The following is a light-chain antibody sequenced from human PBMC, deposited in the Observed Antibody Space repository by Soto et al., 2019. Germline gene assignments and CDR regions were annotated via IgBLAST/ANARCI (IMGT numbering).Light chain of an antibody. CDR3: QQYNSYWT. CDR2: DAS. J-gene: IGKJ1*01. V-gene: IGKV1-5*01. CDR1: QGISGW. Sequence: DIRMTQSPSTLSASVGDRVTITCRASQGISGWLAWYQQKPGKAPKLLIYDASSLESGVPSRFSGSVSGTEFTLTISSLRPDDFATYYCQQYNSYWTVGQGTKVDIK.